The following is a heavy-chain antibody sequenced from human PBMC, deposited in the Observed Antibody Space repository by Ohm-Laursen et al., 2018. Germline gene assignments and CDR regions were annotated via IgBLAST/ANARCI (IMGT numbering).Heavy chain of an antibody. D-gene: IGHD5-18*01. Sequence: SETLSLTCTVSGGSVNTSTYYWGWIRQPPGKGLEWIGSISGSTIYNPSLKSRVTISVDTSKNQFSLKLSSVTAADTAVYYCARDGTGYSYGKYYYGVDVWGQGTTVTVSS. J-gene: IGHJ6*02. CDR2: ISGST. CDR1: GGSVNTSTYY. V-gene: IGHV4-39*07. CDR3: ARDGTGYSYGKYYYGVDV.